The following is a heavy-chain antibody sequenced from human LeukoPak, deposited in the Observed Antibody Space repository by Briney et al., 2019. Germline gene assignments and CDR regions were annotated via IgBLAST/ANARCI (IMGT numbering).Heavy chain of an antibody. Sequence: GESLKISCKGSGYTFTSYWIGWVRQMPGKGLEWMGIIYPGDSDTRYSPSFQGQVTISADKSIDTAYLQWRSLKASDTGMYYCVRQSLGEFKYWGQGTLVTVSS. CDR1: GYTFTSYW. CDR3: VRQSLGEFKY. V-gene: IGHV5-51*01. D-gene: IGHD3-10*01. CDR2: IYPGDSDT. J-gene: IGHJ4*02.